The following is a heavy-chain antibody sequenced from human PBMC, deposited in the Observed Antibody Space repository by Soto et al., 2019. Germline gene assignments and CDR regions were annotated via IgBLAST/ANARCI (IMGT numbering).Heavy chain of an antibody. D-gene: IGHD2-15*01. V-gene: IGHV3-23*01. CDR1: GFTFSNYA. J-gene: IGHJ6*03. CDR3: ARYCSGGSLCYMGV. Sequence: PGGSLRLSCAASGFTFSNYAMSWVRQAPGKGLEWVSSVNNGGSSTYYADSVKGRFTISRDNSKNTLYLQMNGLRAEDTAVYYCARYCSGGSLCYMGVWGKRTTVTVSS. CDR2: VNNGGSST.